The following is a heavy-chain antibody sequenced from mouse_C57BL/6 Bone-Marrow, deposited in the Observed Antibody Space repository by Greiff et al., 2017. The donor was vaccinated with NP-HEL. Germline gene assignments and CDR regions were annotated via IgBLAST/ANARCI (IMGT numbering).Heavy chain of an antibody. CDR2: ISSGSSTI. CDR1: GFTFSDYG. V-gene: IGHV5-17*01. Sequence: DVKLQESGGGLVKPGGSLKLSCAASGFTFSDYGMHWVRQAPEKGLEWVAYISSGSSTIYYADTVKGRFTISRDNAKNTLFLQMTSLRSEDTAMYYCARQGYYGSSSFDYWGQGTTLTVSS. D-gene: IGHD1-1*01. J-gene: IGHJ2*01. CDR3: ARQGYYGSSSFDY.